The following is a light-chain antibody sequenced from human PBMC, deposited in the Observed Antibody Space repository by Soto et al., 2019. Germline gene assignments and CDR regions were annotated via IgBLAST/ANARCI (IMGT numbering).Light chain of an antibody. J-gene: IGKJ1*01. V-gene: IGKV1-27*01. CDR1: QTISSW. CDR3: QKYNSARWT. CDR2: AAS. Sequence: DIQMTQSPSTLSGSVGDRVTITCRASQTISSWLAWYQQKPGKVPRLLIYAASTLKSGVPARFSGSGSGTDFTLTISSLQPEDVATYYCQKYNSARWTFGQGTKVDIK.